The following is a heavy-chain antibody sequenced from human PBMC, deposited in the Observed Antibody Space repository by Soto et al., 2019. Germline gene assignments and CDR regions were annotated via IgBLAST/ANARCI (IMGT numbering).Heavy chain of an antibody. Sequence: SEKVTCKASGYTFTSYDINWVRQATGQGLEWMGWMNPNSGNTGYAQKFQGRVTMTRNTSISTAYMELSSLRSEDTAVYYCARGQHYYYDSSGYYEAFDIWGQGTMVTVSS. J-gene: IGHJ3*02. CDR2: MNPNSGNT. V-gene: IGHV1-8*01. CDR3: ARGQHYYYDSSGYYEAFDI. CDR1: GYTFTSYD. D-gene: IGHD3-22*01.